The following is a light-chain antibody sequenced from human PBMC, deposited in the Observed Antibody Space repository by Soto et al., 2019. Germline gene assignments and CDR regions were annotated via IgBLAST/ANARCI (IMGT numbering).Light chain of an antibody. CDR1: QGVTSN. CDR3: HQYYNWPPMFT. J-gene: IGKJ2*01. V-gene: IGKV3-15*01. CDR2: GAS. Sequence: EMVMTQSPATLSVSPGERATLSCRASQGVTSNLAWYQQKPGQAPRLLFYGASTRATGIPARFSGSASGTEFTLTISSLQSEDFAVYYCHQYYNWPPMFTFGQGTKLELK.